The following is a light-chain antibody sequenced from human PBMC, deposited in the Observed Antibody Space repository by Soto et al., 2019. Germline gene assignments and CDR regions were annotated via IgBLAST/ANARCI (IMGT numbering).Light chain of an antibody. CDR2: VAS. CDR3: LQQNSYPLT. Sequence: DIQMTQSPSSLSASVGDRVTITCRASQGIRNDLAWYQEKPGKAPKRLIYVASRLQSGVPSRFSGSGSGTEFTLTIISLQPEDSATYYCLQQNSYPLTFGGRNKVEIK. J-gene: IGKJ4*01. V-gene: IGKV1-17*01. CDR1: QGIRND.